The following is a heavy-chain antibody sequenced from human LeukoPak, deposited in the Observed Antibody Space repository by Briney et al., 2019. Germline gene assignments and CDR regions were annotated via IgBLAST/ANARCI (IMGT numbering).Heavy chain of an antibody. CDR3: AYPGDRGAFDI. V-gene: IGHV1-46*01. J-gene: IGHJ3*02. CDR1: GYTFTSYY. Sequence: GASVKVSCKASGYTFTSYYMHRVRQAPGQGLEWMGIINPSGGSTSYAQKFQGRVTMTRDTSTSTVYMELSSLRSEDTAVYYCAYPGDRGAFDIWGQGTMVTVSS. CDR2: INPSGGST. D-gene: IGHD3-10*01.